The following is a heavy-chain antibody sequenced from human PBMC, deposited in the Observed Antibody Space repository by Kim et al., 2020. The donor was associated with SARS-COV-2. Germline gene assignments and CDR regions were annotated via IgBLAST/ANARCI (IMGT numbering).Heavy chain of an antibody. J-gene: IGHJ4*02. V-gene: IGHV3-23*01. D-gene: IGHD2-15*01. CDR2: ISGSGAGT. Sequence: GGSLRLSCSASGFTFSSCAMSWVRQAPGKGLEWVSAISGSGAGTYYADSVKGRFTISRDNSENTLDLQMNSLRVEDTAVYYCAKSNGGGGTCYSGIDYWGQGTLVTVSS. CDR1: GFTFSSCA. CDR3: AKSNGGGGTCYSGIDY.